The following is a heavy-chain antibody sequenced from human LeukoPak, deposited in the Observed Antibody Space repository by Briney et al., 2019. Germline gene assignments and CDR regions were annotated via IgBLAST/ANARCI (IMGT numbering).Heavy chain of an antibody. CDR3: ARPMTGYYNSFDY. CDR1: GYSISSGHY. Sequence: PSETLSLTCTVSGYSISSGHYWGWIRQPPGKGLEWIGSIYYSGSTYYNPSLKSRVTISVDTSKNQFSLKLSSVTAADTAVYYCARPMTGYYNSFDYWGQGTLVTVSS. J-gene: IGHJ4*02. V-gene: IGHV4-38-2*02. CDR2: IYYSGST. D-gene: IGHD3-9*01.